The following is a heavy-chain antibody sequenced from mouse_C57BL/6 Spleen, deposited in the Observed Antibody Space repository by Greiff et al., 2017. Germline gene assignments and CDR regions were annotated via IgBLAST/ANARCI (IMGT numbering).Heavy chain of an antibody. CDR1: GFTFSDYG. D-gene: IGHD2-4*01. CDR3: ARDDYDFFAY. J-gene: IGHJ3*01. V-gene: IGHV5-17*01. Sequence: EVMLVESGGGLVKPGGSLKLSCAASGFTFSDYGMHWVRQAPEKGLEWVAYISSGSSTIYYADTVKGRFTISRDNAKNTLFLQMTSLRSEDTAMYYCARDDYDFFAYWGQGTLVTVSA. CDR2: ISSGSSTI.